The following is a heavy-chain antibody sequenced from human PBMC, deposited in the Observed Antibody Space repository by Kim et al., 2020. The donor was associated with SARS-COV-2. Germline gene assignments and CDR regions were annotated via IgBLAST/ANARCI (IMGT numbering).Heavy chain of an antibody. Sequence: GGSLRLSCAASGFTFSSYDMHWVRQATGKGLEWVSAIGTAGDTYYPGSVKGRFTISRENAKNSLYLQMNSLRAGDTAVYYCARRDRRGDAFDIWGQGTMVTVSS. D-gene: IGHD2-21*02. CDR1: GFTFSSYD. CDR2: IGTAGDT. J-gene: IGHJ3*02. CDR3: ARRDRRGDAFDI. V-gene: IGHV3-13*01.